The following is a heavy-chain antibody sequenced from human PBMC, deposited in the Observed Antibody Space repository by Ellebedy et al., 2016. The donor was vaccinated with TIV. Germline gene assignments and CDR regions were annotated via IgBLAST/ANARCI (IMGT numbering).Heavy chain of an antibody. D-gene: IGHD2-2*01. V-gene: IGHV3-53*01. J-gene: IGHJ6*02. CDR1: GFTVSSNF. Sequence: PGGSLRLSCAASGFTVSSNFMTWVRQAPGKGLEWVPVIYGGGSLRYADSVKGRFTISRDNSKNTVDLQMNSLRAEDTAVYYCARPTVPATICGACGMDVWGQGTTVIVS. CDR2: IYGGGSL. CDR3: ARPTVPATICGACGMDV.